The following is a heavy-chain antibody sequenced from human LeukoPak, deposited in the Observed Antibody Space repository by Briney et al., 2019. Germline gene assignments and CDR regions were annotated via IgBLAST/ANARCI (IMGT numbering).Heavy chain of an antibody. CDR2: MKQDGSER. CDR1: GFTFSSYW. J-gene: IGHJ3*02. V-gene: IGHV3-7*01. CDR3: ASPPPRTDDAFDI. Sequence: GGSLRLSCAASGFTFSSYWMSWVRQAPGKGLEWVANMKQDGSERYYVDSVTGRFTISRDNAKNSLYLQMNSLRAEDTAVYYCASPPPRTDDAFDIWGQGTMVTVSS. D-gene: IGHD1-14*01.